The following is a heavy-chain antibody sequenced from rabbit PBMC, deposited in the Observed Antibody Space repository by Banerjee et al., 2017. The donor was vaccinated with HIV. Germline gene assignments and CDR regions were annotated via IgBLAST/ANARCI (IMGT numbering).Heavy chain of an antibody. CDR2: IVTGSSGST. CDR3: ARAAGYAGYGYATGFDL. CDR1: GFSFSSSYW. D-gene: IGHD6-1*01. J-gene: IGHJ4*01. V-gene: IGHV1S45*01. Sequence: QEQLEESGGDLVKPEGSLTLTCTASGFSFSSSYWMCWVRQAPGKGLEWIGCIVTGSSGSTWYASWAKGRFTISKTSSTTVTLQMTSLTAADTATYFCARAAGYAGYGYATGFDLWGQGTLVTVS.